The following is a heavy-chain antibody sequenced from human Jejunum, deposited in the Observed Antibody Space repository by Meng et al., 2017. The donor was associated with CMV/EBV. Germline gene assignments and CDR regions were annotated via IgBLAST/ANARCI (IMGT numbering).Heavy chain of an antibody. CDR2: INAYNGDT. Sequence: QGKVVADGGEVKKPGASVKVSGKASGYTFTNYGITWVRQAPGQGLEWMGWINAYNGDTNYAQTRQGRVTMTTDTSTSTAYMELRSLRSDDTAVYYCARVEVGITSGDYWGQGTLVTVSS. D-gene: IGHD1-26*01. CDR1: GYTFTNYG. CDR3: ARVEVGITSGDY. V-gene: IGHV1-18*01. J-gene: IGHJ4*02.